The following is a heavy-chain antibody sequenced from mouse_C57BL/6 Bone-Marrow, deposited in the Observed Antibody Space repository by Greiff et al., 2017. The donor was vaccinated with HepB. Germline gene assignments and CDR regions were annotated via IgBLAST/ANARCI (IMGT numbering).Heavy chain of an antibody. CDR2: IWSGGST. D-gene: IGHD1-1*01. V-gene: IGHV2-2*01. CDR3: ARGVTTVVAPYYYAMDY. CDR1: GFSLTSYG. Sequence: VQLQQSGPGLVQPSQSLSITCTVSGFSLTSYGVHWVRQSPGKGLEWLGVIWSGGSTDYNAAFISRLSISKDNSKSQVFFKMNSLQADDTAIYYCARGVTTVVAPYYYAMDYWGQGTSVTVSS. J-gene: IGHJ4*01.